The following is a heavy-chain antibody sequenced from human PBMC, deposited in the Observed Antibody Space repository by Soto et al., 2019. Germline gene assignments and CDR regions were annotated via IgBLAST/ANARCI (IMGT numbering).Heavy chain of an antibody. J-gene: IGHJ6*04. CDR1: GGSISSPTYY. CDR2: IYYSGSN. CDR3: ASQGGEMVLLPAADGDYYGMEV. V-gene: IGHV4-39*01. Sequence: SETLSLTCTDSGGSISSPTYYSGWIGEPSGTWLELIGSIYYSGSNYYNPSLKSRVTISVDTSKNQFSLKLSSVTAADTGVYYCASQGGEMVLLPAADGDYYGMEVWGKGSTGSVCS. D-gene: IGHD2-2*01.